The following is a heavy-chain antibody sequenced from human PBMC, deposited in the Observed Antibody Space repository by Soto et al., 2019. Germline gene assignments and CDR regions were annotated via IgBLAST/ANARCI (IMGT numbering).Heavy chain of an antibody. J-gene: IGHJ4*02. V-gene: IGHV4-39*01. CDR3: ARSFCSSSSCYAVGYFDY. Sequence: QLQLQESGPGLVKPSETLSLTCTVSGGSISRSSYYWGWVRQPPGKGLEWIGSIYSSGNTYYNPSLKSRLTIAVDTHKNLFSLRLSSVTSADTAVYFCARSFCSSSSCYAVGYFDYWGQGTLVTVSS. CDR1: GGSISRSSYY. CDR2: IYSSGNT. D-gene: IGHD2-2*01.